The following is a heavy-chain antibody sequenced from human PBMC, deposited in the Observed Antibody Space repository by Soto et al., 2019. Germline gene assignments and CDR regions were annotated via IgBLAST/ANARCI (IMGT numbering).Heavy chain of an antibody. CDR2: MNPNSGNT. J-gene: IGHJ6*02. D-gene: IGHD3-9*01. CDR1: GYTFTSYD. CDR3: ARGGTILTGYMDYYYGMDV. Sequence: ASVKVSCKASGYTFTSYDINWVRQATGQGLEWVGWMNPNSGNTGYAQKFQGRVTMTRNTSISTAYMELSSLRSEDTAVYYCARGGTILTGYMDYYYGMDVWGQGTTVTVSS. V-gene: IGHV1-8*01.